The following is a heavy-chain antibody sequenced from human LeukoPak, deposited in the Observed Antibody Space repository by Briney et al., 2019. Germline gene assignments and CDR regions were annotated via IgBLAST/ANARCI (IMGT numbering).Heavy chain of an antibody. CDR3: AGDRLDSGSYR. D-gene: IGHD1-26*01. V-gene: IGHV1-69*04. Sequence: GASVKVSCKASGGTFSSYAISWVRQAPGQGLEWMGRIIPILGIANYAQKFQGRVTITADKSTSTAYMELSSLRSEDTAVYYCAGDRLDSGSYRWGQGTLVTVSS. J-gene: IGHJ4*02. CDR1: GGTFSSYA. CDR2: IIPILGIA.